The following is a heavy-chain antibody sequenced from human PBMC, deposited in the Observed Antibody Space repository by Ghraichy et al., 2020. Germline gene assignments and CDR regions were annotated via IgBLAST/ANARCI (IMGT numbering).Heavy chain of an antibody. CDR3: AKDFQGIVVVPSYFDY. CDR1: GFTFSSYA. D-gene: IGHD3-22*01. J-gene: IGHJ4*02. Sequence: GGSLRLSCAASGFTFSSYAMSWVRQAPGKGLEWVSAISGSGGSTYYADSVKGRFTISRDNSKNTLYLQMNSLGAEDTAVYYCAKDFQGIVVVPSYFDYWGQGTLVTVSS. CDR2: ISGSGGST. V-gene: IGHV3-23*01.